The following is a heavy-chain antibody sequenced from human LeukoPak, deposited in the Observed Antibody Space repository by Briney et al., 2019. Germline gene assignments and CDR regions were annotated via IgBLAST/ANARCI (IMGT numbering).Heavy chain of an antibody. CDR3: ARDPPFIIGTTFFDY. J-gene: IGHJ4*02. CDR2: ISTSSTYI. Sequence: GGSLRLSCAASGFTVSSSYMSWVRQAPGKGLEWVSSISTSSTYIYYADSVKGRFTISRDNAKNSLYLQMNSLRAEDTAVYYCARDPPFIIGTTFFDYWGQGTLVTVSS. D-gene: IGHD1-20*01. V-gene: IGHV3-21*01. CDR1: GFTVSSSY.